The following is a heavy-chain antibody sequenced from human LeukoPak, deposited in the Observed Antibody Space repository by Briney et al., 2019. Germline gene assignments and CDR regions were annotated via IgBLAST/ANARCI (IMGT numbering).Heavy chain of an antibody. V-gene: IGHV3-7*01. CDR3: ARHRAGMRFGELLSKRMNWFDP. CDR1: GFTFSSYW. J-gene: IGHJ5*02. D-gene: IGHD3-10*01. Sequence: GGSLRLSCAASGFTFSSYWMSWVRQAPGKGLEWVANIKQDAGEIYYVDSVKGRFTISRDNAKNSLYLQMNSLRAEDTAVYYCARHRAGMRFGELLSKRMNWFDPWGQGTLVTVSS. CDR2: IKQDAGEI.